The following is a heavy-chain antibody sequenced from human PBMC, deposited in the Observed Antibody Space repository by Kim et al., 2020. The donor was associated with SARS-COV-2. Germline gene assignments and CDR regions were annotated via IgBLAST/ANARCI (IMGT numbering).Heavy chain of an antibody. J-gene: IGHJ4*02. V-gene: IGHV3-11*01. CDR1: GFTFSDYY. CDR3: ARFSRGSGYDFWWDERYFDY. CDR2: ISSSGSTI. Sequence: GGSLRLSCAASGFTFSDYYMSWIRQAPGKGLEWVSYISSSGSTIYYADSVKGRFTISRDNAKNSLYLQMNSLRAEDTAVYYCARFSRGSGYDFWWDERYFDYWGQGTLVTVSS. D-gene: IGHD5-12*01.